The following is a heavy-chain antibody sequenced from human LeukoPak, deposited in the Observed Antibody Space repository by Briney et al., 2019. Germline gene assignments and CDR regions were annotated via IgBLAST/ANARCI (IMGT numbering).Heavy chain of an antibody. Sequence: GGSLRLSCAASGFIFKNYGFHWVRQAPGKGLEWVAFISTESSSEHYTDSVKGRFTISRDNSKDTLYLQMSSLRVEDTALYYCARDGETNWGTWIYWGQGTLVTVSS. V-gene: IGHV3-33*05. D-gene: IGHD7-27*01. CDR3: ARDGETNWGTWIY. J-gene: IGHJ4*02. CDR2: ISTESSSE. CDR1: GFIFKNYG.